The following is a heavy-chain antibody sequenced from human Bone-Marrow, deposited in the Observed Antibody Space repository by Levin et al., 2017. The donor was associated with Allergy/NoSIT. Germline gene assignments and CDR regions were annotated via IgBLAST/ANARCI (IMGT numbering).Heavy chain of an antibody. V-gene: IGHV3-30*04. CDR3: ASGRGWNNHGYAVDY. CDR1: GLTFRSYA. CDR2: ISYDGSIK. Sequence: GESLKISCIVSGLTFRSYAMHWVRQTPGKGLEWVSFISYDGSIKEYADSVKGRFTFSRDNSKNTLDLQMNSVRVEDTGVYFCASGRGWNNHGYAVDYWGQGTLVTVSS. D-gene: IGHD1/OR15-1a*01. J-gene: IGHJ4*02.